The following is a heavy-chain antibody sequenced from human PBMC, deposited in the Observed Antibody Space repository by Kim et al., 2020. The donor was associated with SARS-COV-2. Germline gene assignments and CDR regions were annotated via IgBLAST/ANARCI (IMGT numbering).Heavy chain of an antibody. Sequence: ADSVKGRFTISRDNSKNTLYLQMNSLRAEDTAVYYCANAAHIYRFEYFQHWGQGTLVTVSS. CDR3: ANAAHIYRFEYFQH. D-gene: IGHD2-2*02. V-gene: IGHV3-23*01. J-gene: IGHJ1*01.